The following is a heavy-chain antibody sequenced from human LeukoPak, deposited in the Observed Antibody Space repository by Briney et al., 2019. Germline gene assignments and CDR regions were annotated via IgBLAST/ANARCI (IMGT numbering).Heavy chain of an antibody. D-gene: IGHD3-3*01. J-gene: IGHJ4*02. CDR3: XXXXXXXXXXXXXGYYVDQ. Sequence: SETLSLTCSVSNASIISSSYYWGWIRQPPGKGLEWIGSIYYRGRTYYNPSLKIRVTISADTSKNQFSLNLNSVTASDTAVYYXXXXXXXXXXXXXXGYYVDQWGQGSLVTVSS. V-gene: IGHV4-39*01. CDR2: IYYRGRT. CDR1: NASIISSSYY.